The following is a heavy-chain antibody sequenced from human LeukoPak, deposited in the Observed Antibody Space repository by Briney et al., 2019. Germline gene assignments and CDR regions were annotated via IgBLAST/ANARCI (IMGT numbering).Heavy chain of an antibody. CDR3: ARAPHYSNYGPYYYGMDV. Sequence: PGGSLRLSCAASGFTFSSYSMNWVRQAPGKGLEWASYISSSSTIYYADSVKGRFTISRDNAKGSLYLQMNSLRAEDTAVYYCARAPHYSNYGPYYYGMDVWGQGTTVTVSS. D-gene: IGHD4-11*01. V-gene: IGHV3-48*01. J-gene: IGHJ6*02. CDR2: ISSSSTI. CDR1: GFTFSSYS.